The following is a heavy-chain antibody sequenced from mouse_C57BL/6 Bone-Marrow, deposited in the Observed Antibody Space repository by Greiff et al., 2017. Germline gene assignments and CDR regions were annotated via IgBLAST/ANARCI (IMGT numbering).Heavy chain of an antibody. V-gene: IGHV6-3*01. D-gene: IGHD1-2*01. CDR3: TPLLLLRLARDY. CDR2: IRLKSDNYAT. Sequence: EVKLMESGGGLVQPGGSMKLSCVASGFTFSNYWMNWVRQSPEKGLEWVAQIRLKSDNYATHYAESVKGRFTISRDDSKSSVYLQMNNLRAEDTGIYYCTPLLLLRLARDYWGQGTTLTVSS. CDR1: GFTFSNYW. J-gene: IGHJ2*01.